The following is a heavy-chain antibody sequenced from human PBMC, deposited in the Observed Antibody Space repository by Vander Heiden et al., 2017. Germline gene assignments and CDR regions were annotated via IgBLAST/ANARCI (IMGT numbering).Heavy chain of an antibody. J-gene: IGHJ5*02. V-gene: IGHV1-18*01. Sequence: PGQGLEWMGWISAYNGNTNYAQKLQGRVTMTTDTSTSTAYMELRSMRSADTAVYYCATDPTRGGPAHHWFDPWGQGTLVTVSS. CDR2: ISAYNGNT. D-gene: IGHD2-2*01. CDR3: ATDPTRGGPAHHWFDP.